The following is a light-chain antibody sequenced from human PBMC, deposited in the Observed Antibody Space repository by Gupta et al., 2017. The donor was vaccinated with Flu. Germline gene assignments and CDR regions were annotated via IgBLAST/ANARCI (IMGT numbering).Light chain of an antibody. CDR2: GNS. V-gene: IGLV1-40*01. J-gene: IGLJ1*01. CDR1: SSNIGAGYD. CDR3: QSYDSSLSGSYV. Sequence: QSVLTQPPSVSGAPGPRVTLSCTRRSSNIGAGYDVHWYQQLPGTAPKLLIYGNSNRPSGVPDRFSGSKSGTSASLAITGLQAEDEADYYCQSYDSSLSGSYVFGTGTKVTVL.